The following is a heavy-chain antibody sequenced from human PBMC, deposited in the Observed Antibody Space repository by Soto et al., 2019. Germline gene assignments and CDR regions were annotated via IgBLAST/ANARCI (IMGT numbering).Heavy chain of an antibody. CDR3: ARDRARGPLDY. CDR1: GFTFSSYA. Sequence: EVQLLESGGGLVQPGGSLRLSCAASGFTFSSYAMSWVRQAPGKGLEWVSGISGSGGSTYYADSVKGRFTVSRDNSKKPMYPQLTSRRVEDTAVYYCARDRARGPLDYWGQGTLVSGSS. CDR2: ISGSGGST. J-gene: IGHJ4*02. V-gene: IGHV3-23*01.